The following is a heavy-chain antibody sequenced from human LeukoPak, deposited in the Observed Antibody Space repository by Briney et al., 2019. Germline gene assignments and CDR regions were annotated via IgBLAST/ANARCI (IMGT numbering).Heavy chain of an antibody. Sequence: SVKVSCKASGGTFSSYAISWVRQAPGQGLEWMGGIIPIFGTANYAQKFQGRVTITTDESTSTAYMELSSLRSEDTAVYYCAKEGIAAAGSWFDPWGQGTLVTVSS. CDR1: GGTFSSYA. J-gene: IGHJ5*02. V-gene: IGHV1-69*05. CDR3: AKEGIAAAGSWFDP. CDR2: IIPIFGTA. D-gene: IGHD6-13*01.